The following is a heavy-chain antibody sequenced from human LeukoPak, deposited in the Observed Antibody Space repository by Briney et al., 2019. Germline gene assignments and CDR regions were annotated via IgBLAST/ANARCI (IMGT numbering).Heavy chain of an antibody. CDR2: IYIGGTI. Sequence: GGSLRLSCECTGYIVSSNHMSGVGQAPGKGLEWVSVIYIGGTIYYADSVKGRFTISRDNSRNTVYLEMNSLRVENTAVYYCARDWEDFSCDYWRQGTLVTVST. J-gene: IGHJ4*02. CDR1: GYIVSSNH. D-gene: IGHD1-26*01. CDR3: ARDWEDFSCDY. V-gene: IGHV3-66*01.